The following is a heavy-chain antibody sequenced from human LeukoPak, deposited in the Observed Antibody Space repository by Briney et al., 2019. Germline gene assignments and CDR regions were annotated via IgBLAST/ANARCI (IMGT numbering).Heavy chain of an antibody. CDR1: GYTLSSYA. Sequence: ASVEVSCKASGYTLSSYAVHWVRQAPGQRLEWMGWSNSGNGNTKYSQEYQGRVTITKDTSANTAYMELTSLRSEDMAVYYCARGNYYGMDVWGQGTTVTVSS. CDR3: ARGNYYGMDV. J-gene: IGHJ6*02. V-gene: IGHV1-3*02. CDR2: SNSGNGNT.